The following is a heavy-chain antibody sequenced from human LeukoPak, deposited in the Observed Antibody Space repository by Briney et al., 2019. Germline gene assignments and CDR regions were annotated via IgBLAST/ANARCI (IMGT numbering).Heavy chain of an antibody. CDR2: INKDGSGK. Sequence: GGSLRLSCAASGFTLSTYWMNWVRQTPGKGLEWVANINKDGSGKYYVDSVKGRFTISRDNAKNSLYLEMNSLRVEDTAVYYCARDGITGRPVAGLDYWGQGTLVTVSS. CDR3: ARDGITGRPVAGLDY. D-gene: IGHD6-19*01. V-gene: IGHV3-7*01. CDR1: GFTLSTYW. J-gene: IGHJ4*02.